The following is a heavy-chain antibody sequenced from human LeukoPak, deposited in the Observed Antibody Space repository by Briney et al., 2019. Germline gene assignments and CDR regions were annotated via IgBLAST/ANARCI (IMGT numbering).Heavy chain of an antibody. D-gene: IGHD6-6*01. CDR3: AEGQGAARLRSPQFDY. J-gene: IGHJ4*02. V-gene: IGHV3-43*02. CDR1: GFSFDDYA. CDR2: ISGDGGST. Sequence: GGSLRLSCATSGFSFDDYAMHWVRQAPGKGLEWVSLISGDGGSTYYADSVKGRFTISRDNSKNSLYLQINSLRPEDTALYYCAEGQGAARLRSPQFDYWGQGTLVTVSS.